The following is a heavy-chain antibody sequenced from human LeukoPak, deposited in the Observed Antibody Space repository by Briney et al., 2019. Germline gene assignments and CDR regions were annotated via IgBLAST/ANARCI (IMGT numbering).Heavy chain of an antibody. D-gene: IGHD3-3*01. CDR2: ISSSISYI. CDR3: ARDAHYDFWSGYYSTWPLGY. CDR1: GFTFSSYS. Sequence: PGGSLRLSCAASGFTFSSYSINWVRQAPGKGLEWVSSISSSISYIYYADSVKGRFTISRDNAKNPLYLQMNSLRAEDTAVYYCARDAHYDFWSGYYSTWPLGYWGQGTLVTVSS. J-gene: IGHJ4*02. V-gene: IGHV3-21*01.